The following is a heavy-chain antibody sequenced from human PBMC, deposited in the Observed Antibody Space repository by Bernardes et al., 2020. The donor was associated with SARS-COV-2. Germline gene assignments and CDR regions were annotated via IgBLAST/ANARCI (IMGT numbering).Heavy chain of an antibody. CDR2: ISYGGGYK. V-gene: IGHV3-30-3*01. Sequence: GGSLRLSCAASGSTFSSSVMHWVRQAPGRGLEWVALISYGGGYKSYGDSVKGRFTISRDNSRNILFLQMDSLRPEDTALYYCARDVLELATTGVGACDVWGQGTMVTVSS. CDR3: ARDVLELATTGVGACDV. D-gene: IGHD1-1*01. CDR1: GSTFSSSV. J-gene: IGHJ3*01.